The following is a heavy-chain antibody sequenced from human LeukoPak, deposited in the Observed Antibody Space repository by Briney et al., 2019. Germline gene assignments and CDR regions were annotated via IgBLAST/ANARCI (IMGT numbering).Heavy chain of an antibody. D-gene: IGHD2-15*01. Sequence: PGRSLRLSCAASGFNFSNYAIHWVRQAPGKGLEWVAVISYDGRNKLYADSVKGRFTISRDSSRNALYLQMNSLRVEDTAVYYCAREKGYCSGGSCPDAFDIWGQGTMVTVSS. J-gene: IGHJ3*02. CDR2: ISYDGRNK. CDR1: GFNFSNYA. V-gene: IGHV3-30*04. CDR3: AREKGYCSGGSCPDAFDI.